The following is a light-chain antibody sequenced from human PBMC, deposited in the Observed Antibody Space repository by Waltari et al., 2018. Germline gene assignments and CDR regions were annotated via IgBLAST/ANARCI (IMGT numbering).Light chain of an antibody. CDR1: NSDVGTYNY. Sequence: QSALTQPPSASGSPGQSVTISCTGTNSDVGTYNYVSWFQQHPGRAPHLLIYEVNTRPSGVLVRFSGSRSNTRAPLTVSGRQADDEAVYHCSSYAGSNTLVFGGGTKLTVL. CDR2: EVN. V-gene: IGLV2-8*01. CDR3: SSYAGSNTLV. J-gene: IGLJ2*01.